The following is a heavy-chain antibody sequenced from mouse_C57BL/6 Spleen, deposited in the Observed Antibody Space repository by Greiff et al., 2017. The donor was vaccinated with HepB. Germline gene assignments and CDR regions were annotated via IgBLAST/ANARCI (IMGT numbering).Heavy chain of an antibody. CDR1: GYTFTSYW. D-gene: IGHD2-3*01. CDR3: ARWGDGSWYFDV. J-gene: IGHJ1*03. V-gene: IGHV1-69*01. CDR2: IDPSDSYT. Sequence: QVQLQQPGAELVMPGASVKLSCKASGYTFTSYWMHWVKQRPGQGLEWIGEIDPSDSYTNYNQKFKGKSTLTVDKSSSTAYMQLSSLTSEDSAVYYCARWGDGSWYFDVWGTGTTVTVSS.